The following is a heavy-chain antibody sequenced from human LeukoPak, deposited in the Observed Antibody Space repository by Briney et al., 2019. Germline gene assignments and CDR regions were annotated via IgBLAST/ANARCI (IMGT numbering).Heavy chain of an antibody. CDR1: GYTFTGYY. D-gene: IGHD2-15*01. J-gene: IGHJ4*02. V-gene: IGHV1-2*02. CDR2: INPNSGGT. Sequence: GASVKVSCKASGYTFTGYYMHWVRQAPGQGLEWMGWINPNSGGTNYAQKFQGRVTITTDESTSTAYVELSSLRSEDTAVYYCASLAVVAATELGYWGQGTLVTVSS. CDR3: ASLAVVAATELGY.